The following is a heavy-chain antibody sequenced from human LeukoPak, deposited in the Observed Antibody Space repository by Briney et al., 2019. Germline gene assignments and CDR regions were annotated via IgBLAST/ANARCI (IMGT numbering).Heavy chain of an antibody. V-gene: IGHV4-59*01. J-gene: IGHJ5*02. D-gene: IGHD1/OR15-1a*01. CDR3: AGNRNNLGDVNWFDP. Sequence: SETLSLTCTVSGGSISSYYWSWIRQPLGKGLEWIGYISHIGSTNYDPSLRNRVTISLDTSKNQVFLNLNSVTAADTAVYYCAGNRNNLGDVNWFDPWGQGTLVTVSS. CDR2: ISHIGST. CDR1: GGSISSYY.